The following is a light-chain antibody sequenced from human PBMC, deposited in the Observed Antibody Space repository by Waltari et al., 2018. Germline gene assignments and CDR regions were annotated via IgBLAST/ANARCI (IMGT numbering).Light chain of an antibody. CDR3: QQFYSTSYT. CDR2: GAS. J-gene: IGKJ2*01. V-gene: IGKV3-15*01. Sequence: ETVMTQSPATLSVSPGGRATLSCRASQSLGTNLAWYQQKPGQAPRLLIYGASSRATGVPARFSGSGSGTDFTLTISSLQSEDVAIYYCQQFYSTSYTFGQGTKLEIK. CDR1: QSLGTN.